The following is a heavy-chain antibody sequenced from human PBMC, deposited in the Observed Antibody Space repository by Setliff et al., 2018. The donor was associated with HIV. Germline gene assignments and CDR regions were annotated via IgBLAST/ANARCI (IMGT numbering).Heavy chain of an antibody. Sequence: GESLKISCKGFGYSFTNFLIGWVRQMPGKGLEWMGIVSPGDPGTSYSPSFQGQVTMSADKSISTACLQWSSLKASDTAMYYCARLKDVVLMVNDFWGQGTLVTVSS. CDR3: ARLKDVVLMVNDF. CDR1: GYSFTNFL. CDR2: VSPGDPGT. J-gene: IGHJ4*02. D-gene: IGHD2-8*01. V-gene: IGHV5-51*01.